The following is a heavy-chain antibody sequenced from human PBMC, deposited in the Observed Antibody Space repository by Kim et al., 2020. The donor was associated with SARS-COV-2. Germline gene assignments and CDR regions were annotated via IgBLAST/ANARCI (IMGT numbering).Heavy chain of an antibody. Sequence: GGSLRLSCAASGFTFSGYDMDWVRQAPGKGLEWVGRTRSKANSYATAYAASVKGRFTISRDDSKNTAYLQMNSLKTEDTAVYYCTRVPGTTFHSWVIFD. CDR3: TRVPGTTFHSWVIFD. V-gene: IGHV3-73*01. D-gene: IGHD1-1*01. CDR1: GFTFSGYD. CDR2: TRSKANSYAT. J-gene: IGHJ5*01.